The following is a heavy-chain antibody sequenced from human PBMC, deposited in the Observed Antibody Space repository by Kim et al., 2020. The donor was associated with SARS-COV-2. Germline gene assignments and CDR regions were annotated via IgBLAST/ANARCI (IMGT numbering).Heavy chain of an antibody. CDR3: ARDPAEDIVVVVAGALDY. J-gene: IGHJ4*02. V-gene: IGHV1-3*01. Sequence: QGRVTITRDTSASTAYMELSSLRSEDTAVYYCARDPAEDIVVVVAGALDYWGQGTLVTVSS. D-gene: IGHD2-15*01.